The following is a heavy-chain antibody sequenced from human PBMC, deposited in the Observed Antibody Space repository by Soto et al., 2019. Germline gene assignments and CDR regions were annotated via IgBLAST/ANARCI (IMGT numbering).Heavy chain of an antibody. Sequence: QVQLQESGPGLVKPSQTLSLTCTVSGGSISSGGNYWSGIRQHPGKGLEWIGYIYYYGSTYYNPSVKSRVTISVDTSKNQFSPKLSSVTAADTAVYYCARVCGGDCHNGMDVWGQGTTVTVSS. D-gene: IGHD2-21*02. CDR3: ARVCGGDCHNGMDV. CDR2: IYYYGST. J-gene: IGHJ6*02. V-gene: IGHV4-31*03. CDR1: GGSISSGGNY.